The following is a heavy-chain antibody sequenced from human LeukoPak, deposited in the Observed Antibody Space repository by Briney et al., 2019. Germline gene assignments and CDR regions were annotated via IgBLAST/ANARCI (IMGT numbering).Heavy chain of an antibody. V-gene: IGHV1-69*01. CDR2: IIPIFGTA. CDR1: GGTFSSYA. CDR3: AREVPYDSSRYYQPFDY. J-gene: IGHJ4*02. Sequence: VKVSCKASGGTFSSYAISWVRQAPGQGLEWMGGIIPIFGTANYAQKFQGRVTITADESTSTAYMELSSLRSEDTAVYYCAREVPYDSSRYYQPFDYRGQGTLVTVSS. D-gene: IGHD3-22*01.